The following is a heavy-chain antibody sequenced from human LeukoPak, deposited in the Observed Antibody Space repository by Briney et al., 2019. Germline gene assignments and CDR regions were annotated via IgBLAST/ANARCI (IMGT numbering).Heavy chain of an antibody. D-gene: IGHD6-19*01. CDR3: ARKPAGPFYWYFDL. CDR2: VYYSGST. J-gene: IGHJ2*01. V-gene: IGHV4-59*08. Sequence: KSSETLSLTCTVSGGYISSYCWSWIRQPPGKGLEWIGYVYYSGSTNYNPSLKSRVTISVDTSKNQFSLKLSSVTAADTAVYYCARKPAGPFYWYFDLWGRGTLVTVSS. CDR1: GGYISSYC.